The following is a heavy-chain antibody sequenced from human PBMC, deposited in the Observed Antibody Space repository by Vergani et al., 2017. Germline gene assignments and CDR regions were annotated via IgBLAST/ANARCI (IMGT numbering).Heavy chain of an antibody. Sequence: QEQLVQSGAEVRKPGASVKVSCKASGYNFTSFDINWVRLATGQGLEWMGWMNPKSGNTAYAAKFQGRITMTRDSSTDTAYMEMKSLRSEDTAIYFCARGVLDSKYRHKWVGPRGQGTVVTVSS. V-gene: IGHV1-8*01. J-gene: IGHJ5*02. CDR1: GYNFTSFD. CDR3: ARGVLDSKYRHKWVGP. D-gene: IGHD3/OR15-3a*01. CDR2: MNPKSGNT.